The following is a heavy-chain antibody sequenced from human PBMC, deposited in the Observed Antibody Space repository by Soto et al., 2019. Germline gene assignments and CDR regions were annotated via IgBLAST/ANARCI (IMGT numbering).Heavy chain of an antibody. CDR1: GFTFSNYW. CDR2: IKQDGSEK. CDR3: ARSRYLAY. J-gene: IGHJ4*02. Sequence: SLRLSCAVSGFTFSNYWMSWVRQAPGKGLEWVANIKQDGSEKNYVDSVEGRFTISRDNAKNSLYLQMNSLRAEDTAVYYCARSRYLAYWGQGTLVTVSS. V-gene: IGHV3-7*04. D-gene: IGHD2-21*01.